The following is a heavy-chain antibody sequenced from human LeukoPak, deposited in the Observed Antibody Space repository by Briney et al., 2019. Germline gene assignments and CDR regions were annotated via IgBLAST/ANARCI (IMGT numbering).Heavy chain of an antibody. Sequence: SETLSLTCTVSGGSISSYSWSWIRQPPGKGLEWIGYMSYSGSTNYNPSLESRVTISVDTSKNQFSLKLTSVTAADTAVFYCARLTPYSGSPLGDYWGQGTLVTVSS. D-gene: IGHD1-26*01. J-gene: IGHJ4*02. V-gene: IGHV4-59*08. CDR2: MSYSGST. CDR1: GGSISSYS. CDR3: ARLTPYSGSPLGDY.